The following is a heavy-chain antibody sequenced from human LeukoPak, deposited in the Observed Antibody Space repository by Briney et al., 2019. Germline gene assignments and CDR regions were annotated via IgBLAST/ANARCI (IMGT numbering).Heavy chain of an antibody. CDR3: ARTIGELRLGELSTWGVFDY. CDR1: GGSISSGGYY. D-gene: IGHD3-16*02. CDR2: IYYSGTT. J-gene: IGHJ4*02. V-gene: IGHV4-31*03. Sequence: SETLSLTCTVSGGSISSGGYYWSWIRQHPGKGLEWIGYIYYSGTTYYNPSLKSRVTISVDTSKNQFSLKLSSVTAADTAVYYCARTIGELRLGELSTWGVFDYWGQGTLATVSS.